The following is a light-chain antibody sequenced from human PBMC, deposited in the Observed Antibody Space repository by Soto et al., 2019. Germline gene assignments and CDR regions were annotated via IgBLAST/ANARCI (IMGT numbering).Light chain of an antibody. CDR2: GAS. V-gene: IGKV3-20*01. CDR1: QSVSSSY. J-gene: IGKJ2*01. Sequence: EIVLTQSPGTLSLSPGERATLSCRASQSVSSSYLAWYQQKPGQAPRLLIYGASSSATGNPDRFSGSGSGTDFTLNISRLEPEDLAVYYCQQYGSSPYTFGQGTKLEIK. CDR3: QQYGSSPYT.